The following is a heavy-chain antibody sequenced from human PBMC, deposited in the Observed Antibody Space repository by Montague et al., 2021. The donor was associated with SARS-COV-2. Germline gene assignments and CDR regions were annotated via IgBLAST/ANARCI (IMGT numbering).Heavy chain of an antibody. J-gene: IGHJ6*02. CDR1: GGSMINNY. CDR2: IYYTGST. CDR3: ARGGGRRHYGYYYGMDV. Sequence: SETLSLTCSVSGGSMINNYWCWIRQPPGKGLEWVGYIYYTGSTDYNPSLERRATLSIDTSKNEFSLKLTSVTAADTAVYYCARGGGRRHYGYYYGMDVWGQGTPVTVSS. D-gene: IGHD5-18*01. V-gene: IGHV4-59*01.